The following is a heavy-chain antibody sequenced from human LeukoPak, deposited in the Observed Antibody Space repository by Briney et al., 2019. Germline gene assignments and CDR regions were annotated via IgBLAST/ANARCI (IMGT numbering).Heavy chain of an antibody. CDR3: ARRVGFYGSGSLNYFDP. CDR2: VFRTGTT. D-gene: IGHD3-10*01. J-gene: IGHJ5*01. CDR1: GGSIASSSYY. V-gene: IGHV4-39*02. Sequence: PSETLSLTCSVSGGSIASSSYYWGWIRQPPVKGLEWIGSVFRTGTTYYSASLKSRVSVSVDTSKNDFALKLASVTAADTAMYFCARRVGFYGSGSLNYFDPWGQGILVSVSS.